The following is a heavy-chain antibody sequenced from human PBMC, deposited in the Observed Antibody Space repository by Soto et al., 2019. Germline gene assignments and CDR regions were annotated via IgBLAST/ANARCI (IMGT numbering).Heavy chain of an antibody. CDR3: ASVGILAHPTGQVNEL. J-gene: IGHJ4*02. CDR2: ISSGGDTT. D-gene: IGHD6-6*01. V-gene: IGHV3-48*03. CDR1: GFSFSSFE. Sequence: EVQLVESGGGLVQPGGSLRLSCAASGFSFSSFEMNWVRQAPGKGLEWLSYISSGGDTTFYADSVKGRFTTSRDNAKNSLLLQTPSLRAADTAIYYCASVGILAHPTGQVNELWGQGTLVTVSS.